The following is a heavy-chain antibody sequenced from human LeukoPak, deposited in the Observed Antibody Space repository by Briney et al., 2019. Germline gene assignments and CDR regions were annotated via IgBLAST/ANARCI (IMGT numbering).Heavy chain of an antibody. Sequence: PGGSVRLSCAASGVTFTDHCITWVRQAPGKGPEWVANIKEDGSERYYVDSVKGRFTISRDNVENSLYLQMNSLRAEDTAVYYCARDQVGGHYNYWGQGTLVTVSS. CDR2: IKEDGSER. CDR3: ARDQVGGHYNY. V-gene: IGHV3-7*01. J-gene: IGHJ4*02. D-gene: IGHD2-21*02. CDR1: GVTFTDHC.